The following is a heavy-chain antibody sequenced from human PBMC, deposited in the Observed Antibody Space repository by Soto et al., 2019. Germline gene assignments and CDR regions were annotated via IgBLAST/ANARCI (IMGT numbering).Heavy chain of an antibody. CDR3: ARGSVVAATLFDY. D-gene: IGHD2-15*01. V-gene: IGHV4-31*03. J-gene: IGHJ4*02. CDR1: GGSISSGGYY. Sequence: QVQLQESGPGLVKPSQTLSLTCTVSGGSISSGGYYWSWIRQHPGKGLEWIGYIYYSGSTYYNPSLKSRVSISVDTSKTQFSLKLSSVTAADTAVYYCARGSVVAATLFDYWGQGTLVTVSS. CDR2: IYYSGST.